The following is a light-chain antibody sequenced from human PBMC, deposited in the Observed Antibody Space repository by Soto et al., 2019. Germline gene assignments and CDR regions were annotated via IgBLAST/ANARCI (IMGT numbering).Light chain of an antibody. CDR3: QQYNNWPPIS. CDR1: QSVTNN. Sequence: ETVMTQSPVTLSMSPMDTVNCSCRASQSVTNNLAWYRQKPGQAPRLLIYGASTRATGIPARFSGSGSGTEFTLTISSLQSEDFAVYFCQQYNNWPPISFGQGTRLEI. V-gene: IGKV3-15*01. CDR2: GAS. J-gene: IGKJ5*01.